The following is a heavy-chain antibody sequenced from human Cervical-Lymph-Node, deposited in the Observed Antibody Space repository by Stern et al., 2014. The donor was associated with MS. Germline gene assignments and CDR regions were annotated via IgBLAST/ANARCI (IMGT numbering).Heavy chain of an antibody. J-gene: IGHJ3*02. CDR2: IYPGDSDT. Sequence: EVQLVQSGAEVKKPGESLKISCKGSGYSFTSYWIGWVRQMPGKGLEWMGIIYPGDSDTRYSPSFQGQVTISADKSISTAYLQWSSLKASDTAMYYCARQEMATTSAFFDAFDIWGQGTMVTVSS. D-gene: IGHD5-24*01. CDR3: ARQEMATTSAFFDAFDI. V-gene: IGHV5-51*01. CDR1: GYSFTSYW.